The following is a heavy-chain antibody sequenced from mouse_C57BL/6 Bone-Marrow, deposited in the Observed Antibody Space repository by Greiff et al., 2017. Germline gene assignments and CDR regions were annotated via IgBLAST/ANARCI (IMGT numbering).Heavy chain of an antibody. J-gene: IGHJ4*01. CDR2: IDPETGGT. Sequence: QVQLKESGAELVRPGASVTLSCKASGYTFTDYEMHWVKQTPVHGLEWIGAIDPETGGTAYNQKFKGKAILTADKSSSTAYMELRSLTSEDPAVYYCTRDYAMDYWGQGTSVTVSS. CDR1: GYTFTDYE. CDR3: TRDYAMDY. V-gene: IGHV1-15*01.